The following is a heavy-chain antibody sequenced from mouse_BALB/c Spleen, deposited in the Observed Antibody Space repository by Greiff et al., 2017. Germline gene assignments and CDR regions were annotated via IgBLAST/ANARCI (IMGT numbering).Heavy chain of an antibody. CDR1: GYSITSGYY. CDR2: ISYDGSN. V-gene: IGHV3-6*02. CDR3: ARGELRNWYFDV. D-gene: IGHD1-1*01. J-gene: IGHJ1*01. Sequence: ESGPGLVKPSQSLSLTCSVTGYSITSGYYWNWIRQFPGNKLEWMGYISYDGSNNYNPSLKNRISITRDTSKNQFFLKLNSVTTEDTATYYCARGELRNWYFDVWGAGTTVTVSS.